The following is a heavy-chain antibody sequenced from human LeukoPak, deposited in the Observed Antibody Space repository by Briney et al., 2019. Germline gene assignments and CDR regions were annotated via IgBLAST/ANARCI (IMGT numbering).Heavy chain of an antibody. CDR2: ISYDGSNK. V-gene: IGHV3-30*18. D-gene: IGHD6-19*01. CDR1: GFTFSSYG. J-gene: IGHJ6*02. Sequence: PGGSLRLSCAASGFTFSSYGMHWVRQAPGKGLEGVAVISYDGSNKYYADSVKGRFTISRDNSKNTLHLQMNSLRAEDTAVYYCAKEREIGGWDPPYYYYYGMDVWGRGTTVTVSS. CDR3: AKEREIGGWDPPYYYYYGMDV.